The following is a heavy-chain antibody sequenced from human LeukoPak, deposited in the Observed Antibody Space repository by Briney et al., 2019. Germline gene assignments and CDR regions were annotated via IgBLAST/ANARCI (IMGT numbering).Heavy chain of an antibody. Sequence: PGGSLRLSCAASGFTFDDYAMHWVRQAPGKGLEWVSGISWNSGSIGYADSVKGRFTISRDNAKNSLYLQMNSLRAEDTALYYCAKDAAVAEANYFDYWGQGTLVTVSS. CDR1: GFTFDDYA. CDR2: ISWNSGSI. D-gene: IGHD6-19*01. CDR3: AKDAAVAEANYFDY. V-gene: IGHV3-9*01. J-gene: IGHJ4*02.